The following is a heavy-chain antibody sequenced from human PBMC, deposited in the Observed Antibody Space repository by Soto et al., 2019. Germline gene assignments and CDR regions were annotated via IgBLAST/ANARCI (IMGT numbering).Heavy chain of an antibody. J-gene: IGHJ6*02. D-gene: IGHD1-20*01. Sequence: SVKVSCKASGGTFSSNAISWVRQAPGQGLEWMGGIIPIVGPANYAQKFQGRVTITADESTSTAYMELSSLRSEDTAVYYCAIPSGITGMNHYYWYGMDVWGQGATVTVSS. CDR1: GGTFSSNA. CDR2: IIPIVGPA. CDR3: AIPSGITGMNHYYWYGMDV. V-gene: IGHV1-69*13.